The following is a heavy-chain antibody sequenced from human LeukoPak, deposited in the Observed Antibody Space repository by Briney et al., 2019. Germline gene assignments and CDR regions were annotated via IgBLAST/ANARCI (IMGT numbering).Heavy chain of an antibody. D-gene: IGHD2-2*01. CDR1: GGSFSGYY. J-gene: IGHJ5*02. V-gene: IGHV4-34*01. CDR3: ASGYCSSTSCLFDP. Sequence: PSETLSLTCAVYGGSFSGYYWSWIRQPPGKGLEWIGEINHSGSTNYNPSLKSRVTISVDTSKNQFSLKLSSVTAADTAVYYCASGYCSSTSCLFDPWGQGTLVTVSS. CDR2: INHSGST.